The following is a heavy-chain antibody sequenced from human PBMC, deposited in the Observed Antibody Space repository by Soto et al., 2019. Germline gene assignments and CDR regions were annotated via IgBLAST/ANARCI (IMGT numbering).Heavy chain of an antibody. Sequence: ASETLSLTCTVSGGSISSGGYYWSWIRQHPGKGLEWIGYIYYSGSTYYNPSLKSRVTISVDTSKNQFSLKLSSVTAADTAVYYCARFGYSTNIGIDYWGQGILVTVSS. J-gene: IGHJ4*02. CDR1: GGSISSGGYY. CDR2: IYYSGST. D-gene: IGHD3-22*01. V-gene: IGHV4-31*03. CDR3: ARFGYSTNIGIDY.